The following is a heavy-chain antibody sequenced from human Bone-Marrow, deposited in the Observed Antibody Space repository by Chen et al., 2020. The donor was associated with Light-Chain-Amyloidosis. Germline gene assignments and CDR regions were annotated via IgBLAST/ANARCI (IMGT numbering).Heavy chain of an antibody. D-gene: IGHD2-2*01. CDR1: GFKFGDYA. J-gene: IGHJ6*01. Sequence: EVQVMESGGGLVEPGGSLRLSCAASGFKFGDYAMHWVRQVQGKGLEWVASISWNSGRVGYAVSVKGRFTISRDNSGTSLYLEMKNLRPEDTALYYCAKDMTGQLPRSHGMAVWGRGTMVTVSS. CDR3: AKDMTGQLPRSHGMAV. V-gene: IGHV3-9*01. CDR2: ISWNSGRV.